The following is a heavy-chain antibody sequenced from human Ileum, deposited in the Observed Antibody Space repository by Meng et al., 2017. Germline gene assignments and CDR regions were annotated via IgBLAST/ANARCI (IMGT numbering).Heavy chain of an antibody. CDR2: IIPILGTA. D-gene: IGHD2-8*01. CDR1: GGTFSSYA. V-gene: IGHV1-69*06. CDR3: ARDQNGY. J-gene: IGHJ4*02. Sequence: HVQRGQSGAELNTPGSSLKVSCKAAGGTFSSYAISWLRQAPGQGLEWMGEIIPILGTANYAQKFQGRVTITADKSTSTAYMELSSLRSEDTAVYYCARDQNGYWGQGTLVTVSS.